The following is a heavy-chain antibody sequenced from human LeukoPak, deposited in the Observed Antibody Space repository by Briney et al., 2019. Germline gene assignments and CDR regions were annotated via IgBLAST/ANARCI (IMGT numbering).Heavy chain of an antibody. D-gene: IGHD6-13*01. Sequence: GGSLRLSCAASGCTFSSYAMSWVRQAPGKGLEWVSAISGSGGSTYYADSEKGRFTISRDNSKNTLYLQMNSLRAEDTAVYYCAKVQRISWYGAFDIWGQGTMVTVSS. CDR3: AKVQRISWYGAFDI. CDR1: GCTFSSYA. V-gene: IGHV3-23*01. CDR2: ISGSGGST. J-gene: IGHJ3*02.